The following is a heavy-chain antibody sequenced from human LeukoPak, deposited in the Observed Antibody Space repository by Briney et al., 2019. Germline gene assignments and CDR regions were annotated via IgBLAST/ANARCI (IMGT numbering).Heavy chain of an antibody. J-gene: IGHJ4*02. CDR1: GYSISSGYY. Sequence: SETLSLTCTVSGYSISSGYYWGWIRQPPGKGLEWIGSIYHSGSTYYNPSLKSRVTISVDTSKNQFSLKLSSVTAADAAVYYCARESITIFGVVDYWGQGTLVTVSS. CDR2: IYHSGST. V-gene: IGHV4-38-2*02. CDR3: ARESITIFGVVDY. D-gene: IGHD3-3*01.